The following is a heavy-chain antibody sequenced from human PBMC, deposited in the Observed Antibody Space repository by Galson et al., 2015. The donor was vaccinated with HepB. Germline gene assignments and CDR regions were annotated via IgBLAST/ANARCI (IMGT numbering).Heavy chain of an antibody. CDR1: GFTVSSNY. CDR3: ARGRLLWFGESYYFDY. D-gene: IGHD3-10*01. J-gene: IGHJ4*02. Sequence: SLRLSCAASGFTVSSNYMSWVRQAPGKGLEWVSVIYSGGSTYYADSVKGRFTISRDNSKNTLYLQMNSLRAEDTAVYYCARGRLLWFGESYYFDYWGQGTLVTVSS. CDR2: IYSGGST. V-gene: IGHV3-66*01.